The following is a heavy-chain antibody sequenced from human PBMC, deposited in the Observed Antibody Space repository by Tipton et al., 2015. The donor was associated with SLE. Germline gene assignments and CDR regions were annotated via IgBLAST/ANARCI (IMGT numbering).Heavy chain of an antibody. CDR2: ISGSGDTI. CDR3: AREDWDRGMDF. V-gene: IGHV3-48*03. Sequence: VQLVQSGGGLVQPGGSLRLSCAASGFTFSTYEMNWVRQAPGKGLEWVSHISGSGDTIYYAHSVKGRFAISRDNAKNSLYLQMDVLRAEDTAIYYCAREDWDRGMDFWGQGTLVTVSS. D-gene: IGHD1/OR15-1a*01. CDR1: GFTFSTYE. J-gene: IGHJ4*02.